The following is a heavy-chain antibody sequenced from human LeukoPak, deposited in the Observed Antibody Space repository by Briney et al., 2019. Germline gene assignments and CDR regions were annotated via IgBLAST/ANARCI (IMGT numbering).Heavy chain of an antibody. CDR2: LHTGGRT. Sequence: QSGGSLRLPCAASGFIVSNSYMSWVRQAPGKGLEWVSVLHTGGRTFYADPVMGRFTISTDNSKNTLFLQMNSLRAEDTAVYYCARDPSGNLYFDYGGQGALVTVSS. V-gene: IGHV3-53*01. D-gene: IGHD6-19*01. CDR1: GFIVSNSY. CDR3: ARDPSGNLYFDY. J-gene: IGHJ4*02.